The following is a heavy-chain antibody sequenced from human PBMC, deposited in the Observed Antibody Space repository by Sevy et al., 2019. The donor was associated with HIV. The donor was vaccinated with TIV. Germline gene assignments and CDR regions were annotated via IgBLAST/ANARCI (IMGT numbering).Heavy chain of an antibody. D-gene: IGHD2-2*01. V-gene: IGHV3-7*01. Sequence: GGSLRLSCAASGLTFSSYWMTWVRQAPGKGLEWVANINQGGSQEYYVDSVKGRFTISRDNAKNSLYLQINSLRDEDTAVYYCATILPAGVPAEYFQHWGQGTLVTVSS. CDR2: INQGGSQE. J-gene: IGHJ1*01. CDR3: ATILPAGVPAEYFQH. CDR1: GLTFSSYW.